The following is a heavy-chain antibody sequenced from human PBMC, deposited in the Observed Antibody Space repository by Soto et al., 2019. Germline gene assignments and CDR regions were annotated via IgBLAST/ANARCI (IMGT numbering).Heavy chain of an antibody. V-gene: IGHV3-53*01. CDR3: AAINHSSGWYVGAFDI. J-gene: IGHJ3*02. D-gene: IGHD6-19*01. CDR2: IYSGGST. Sequence: PGGSLRLSCAASGFTVSSNYMSWVRQAPGKGLEWVSVIYSGGSTYYADSVKGRFTISRDNSKNTLYLQMNSLRAEDTAVYYCAAINHSSGWYVGAFDIWGQGTMVTVSS. CDR1: GFTVSSNY.